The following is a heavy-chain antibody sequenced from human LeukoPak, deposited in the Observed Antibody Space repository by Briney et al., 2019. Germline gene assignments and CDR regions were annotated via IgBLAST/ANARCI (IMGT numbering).Heavy chain of an antibody. CDR2: INPNSGGT. CDR3: ARVDILTGFYFFDS. V-gene: IGHV1-2*02. D-gene: IGHD3-9*01. Sequence: ASVKVSCKASGYTFTGYYMHWVRQAPGQGLEWMGWINPNSGGTNYAQKFQGRVTMTTDTSTSTAYMEVRSLRSDDTAVFYCARVDILTGFYFFDSWGQGTLVTVSS. J-gene: IGHJ4*02. CDR1: GYTFTGYY.